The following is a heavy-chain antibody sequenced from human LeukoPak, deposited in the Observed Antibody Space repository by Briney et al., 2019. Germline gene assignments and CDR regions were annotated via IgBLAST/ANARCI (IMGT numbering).Heavy chain of an antibody. V-gene: IGHV4-59*01. J-gene: IGHJ6*02. CDR3: ARVQRGGYHYYGMDV. D-gene: IGHD6-25*01. Sequence: SETLSLTCAVSGASISSYYWSWIRQPPGKGLEWIGFIYYSGSTNYSPSLKSRATISVDTSKKQFSLKLSSVTAADTAVYYCARVQRGGYHYYGMDVWGQGTTVTVSS. CDR1: GASISSYY. CDR2: IYYSGST.